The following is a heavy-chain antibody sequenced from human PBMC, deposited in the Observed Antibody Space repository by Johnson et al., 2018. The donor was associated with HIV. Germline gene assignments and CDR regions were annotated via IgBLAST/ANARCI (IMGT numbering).Heavy chain of an antibody. Sequence: VQLVESGGGLVQPGGSLRLSCVVSGFPFSSFWMHWFRQTPGKGLEWVANINQDGSEQYYVDSARGRFTISRDNAKNSLYLKMSSLRAEDTAVYYCATDIVVVLALGGDAFDIWGQGTMVIVSS. CDR3: ATDIVVVLALGGDAFDI. J-gene: IGHJ3*02. V-gene: IGHV3-7*01. D-gene: IGHD2-2*01. CDR2: INQDGSEQ. CDR1: GFPFSSFW.